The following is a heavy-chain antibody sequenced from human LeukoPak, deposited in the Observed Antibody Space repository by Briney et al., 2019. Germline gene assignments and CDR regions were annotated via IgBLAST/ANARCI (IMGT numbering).Heavy chain of an antibody. J-gene: IGHJ6*03. CDR1: GYTFTSYY. Sequence: ASVKVSCKASGYTFTSYYMHWVRQAPGQGLEWMGIINRSGGSTSYAQKFQGRVTMTRDTSTSTAYMELSSLRSEDTAVYYCARGSGPAYFYYYYYMDVWGKGTTVTVSS. V-gene: IGHV1-46*01. CDR2: INRSGGST. CDR3: ARGSGPAYFYYYYYMDV.